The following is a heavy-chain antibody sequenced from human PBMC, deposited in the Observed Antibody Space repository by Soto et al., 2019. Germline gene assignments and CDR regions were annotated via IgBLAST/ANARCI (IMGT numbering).Heavy chain of an antibody. D-gene: IGHD3-3*02. CDR3: ARGQGNYWHYYFDY. CDR1: GFTFSSYS. CDR2: ISSGAYNI. J-gene: IGHJ4*02. Sequence: GGSLRLSCAASGFTFSSYSMTWVRQAPGKGLEWVSSISSGAYNIYYADSLKGRFTISRDNAENSLYLQMNSLRAEDTAVYYCARGQGNYWHYYFDYWGQGTLVTVSS. V-gene: IGHV3-21*06.